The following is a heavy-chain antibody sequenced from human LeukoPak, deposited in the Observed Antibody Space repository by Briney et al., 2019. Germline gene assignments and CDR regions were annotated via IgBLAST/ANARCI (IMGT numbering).Heavy chain of an antibody. CDR3: ARQGTMTRGGYWLDP. CDR2: VSHTGSS. Sequence: SETLSLTCTVSGASINTSNFYWGWMPQPPGKGLESIGSVSHTGSSYSNPSLNSRVTISVDTSKNQFSLKLTSVTAADTAVYFCARQGTMTRGGYWLDPWGQGSLVTVSS. CDR1: GASINTSNFY. J-gene: IGHJ5*02. V-gene: IGHV4-39*01. D-gene: IGHD3-10*01.